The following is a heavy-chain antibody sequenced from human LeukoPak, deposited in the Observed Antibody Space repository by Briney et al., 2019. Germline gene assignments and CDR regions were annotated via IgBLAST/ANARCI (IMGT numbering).Heavy chain of an antibody. CDR2: IYYSGST. Sequence: SGTLSLTCAVSGGSISSSSYYWGWIRQPPGKGLEWIGSIYYSGSTYYNPSLKSRVTISVDTSKNQFSLKLSSVTAADTAVYYCARHHDYGDYSWFDPWGQGTLVTVSS. CDR3: ARHHDYGDYSWFDP. CDR1: GGSISSSSYY. J-gene: IGHJ5*02. V-gene: IGHV4-39*01. D-gene: IGHD4-17*01.